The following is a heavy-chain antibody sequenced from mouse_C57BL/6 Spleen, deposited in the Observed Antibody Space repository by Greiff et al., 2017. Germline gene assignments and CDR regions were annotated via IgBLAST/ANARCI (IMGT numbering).Heavy chain of an antibody. CDR1: GYTFTSYY. CDR3: GRSEDYFYFDY. V-gene: IGHV3-8*01. D-gene: IGHD1-1*01. Sequence: EVKLVESGPGLVKPSQTLSLSCSVTGYTFTSYYWHWVRKFPGNKLEYMGYISYSGSTYYNPSLNSRISITRDTSKYKYYLQLHSVTTEDASTYYCGRSEDYFYFDYWGQGTTLTVSS. CDR2: ISYSGST. J-gene: IGHJ2*01.